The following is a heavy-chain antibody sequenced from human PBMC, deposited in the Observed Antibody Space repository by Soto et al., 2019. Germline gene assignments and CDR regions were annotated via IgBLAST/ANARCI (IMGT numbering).Heavy chain of an antibody. CDR1: GDTFKNCV. V-gene: IGHV1-69*01. J-gene: IGHJ6*02. CDR3: AAELGFGKLSVV. Sequence: QVQEVQSGVEVRRPGSSVKVSCKASGDTFKNCVISWVRQAPGHGLEWMGGIIPLFGTTDFAQRFQGRLTITTDESTTTAYMELSRLRSEDTATYYCAAELGFGKLSVVWGQGTTVIVSS. D-gene: IGHD3-10*01. CDR2: IIPLFGTT.